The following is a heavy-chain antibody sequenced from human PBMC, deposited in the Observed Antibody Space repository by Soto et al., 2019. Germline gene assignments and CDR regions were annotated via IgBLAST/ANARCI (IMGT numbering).Heavy chain of an antibody. V-gene: IGHV3-23*01. J-gene: IGHJ6*01. CDR1: GFTFSNYV. CDR3: AKLYYRWQGGMDV. D-gene: IGHD3-16*01. CDR2: ISASGDNT. Sequence: EVQLLESGGGFVQPGGSLRLSCAASGFTFSNYVMSWVRQAPGKGLAWVSAISASGDNTYYADSVKGRFALSRDNSKKTLYLQMTSLRVEDTAVYYCAKLYYRWQGGMDVW.